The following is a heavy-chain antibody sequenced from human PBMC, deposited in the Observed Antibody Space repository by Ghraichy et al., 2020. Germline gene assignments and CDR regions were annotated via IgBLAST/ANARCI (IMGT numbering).Heavy chain of an antibody. D-gene: IGHD2-21*02. CDR2: IYTSGST. J-gene: IGHJ3*02. Sequence: SETLSLTCTVSGGSISSYYWSWIRQPPGKGLEWIGYIYTSGSTNYNPSLKSRVTISVDTSKNQFSLKLSSVTAADTAVYYCALQSLVTDAFDIWGQGTMVTVSS. V-gene: IGHV4-4*09. CDR3: ALQSLVTDAFDI. CDR1: GGSISSYY.